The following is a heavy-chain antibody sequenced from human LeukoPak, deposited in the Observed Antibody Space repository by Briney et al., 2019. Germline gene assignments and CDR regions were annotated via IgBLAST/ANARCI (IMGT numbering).Heavy chain of an antibody. D-gene: IGHD3-9*01. V-gene: IGHV3-20*04. CDR1: GFTFDDYG. Sequence: GGSLRLSCAASGFTFDDYGMSWVRQAPGKGLEWVSGINCNGGSTGYADSVKGRFTISRDNSKNTLYLQMNSLRAEDTAVYYCAKGGHDVLTGYYYFDYWGQGTLVTVSS. CDR2: INCNGGST. J-gene: IGHJ4*02. CDR3: AKGGHDVLTGYYYFDY.